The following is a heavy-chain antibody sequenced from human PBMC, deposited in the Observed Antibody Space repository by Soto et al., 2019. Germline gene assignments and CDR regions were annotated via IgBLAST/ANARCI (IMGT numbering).Heavy chain of an antibody. CDR3: ARVHYYESTGYSGWYFDL. D-gene: IGHD3-22*01. Sequence: GGSLRLSCAASGFTFSNYGMHWVRQAPGKGLEWVALIWYDASKKYYADSVKGRFTISRDNSKDTLYLQMNSLRAEDTAVYYCARVHYYESTGYSGWYFDLWGRGTLVTVSS. V-gene: IGHV3-33*01. CDR2: IWYDASKK. CDR1: GFTFSNYG. J-gene: IGHJ2*01.